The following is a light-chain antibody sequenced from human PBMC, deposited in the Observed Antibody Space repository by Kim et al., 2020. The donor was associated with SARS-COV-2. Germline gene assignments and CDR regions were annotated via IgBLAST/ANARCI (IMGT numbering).Light chain of an antibody. CDR3: QQLNDYPYT. CDR2: AAS. V-gene: IGKV1-9*01. Sequence: ASVGDRVTITCRASQGIRSHLAWYQQKPGKAPKLLIYAASTLQCGVPSRFSGSGSGTEFTLTISSLQPEDFATYSCQQLNDYPYTFGQGTKLEI. CDR1: QGIRSH. J-gene: IGKJ2*01.